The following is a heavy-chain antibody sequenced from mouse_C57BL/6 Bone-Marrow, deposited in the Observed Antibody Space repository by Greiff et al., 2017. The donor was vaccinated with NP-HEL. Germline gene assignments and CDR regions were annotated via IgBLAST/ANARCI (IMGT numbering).Heavy chain of an antibody. CDR1: GYTFTSYW. V-gene: IGHV1-5*01. CDR3: TRWRVYDLWFAY. Sequence: EVQLQQSGTVLARPGASVKMSCKTSGYTFTSYWMHWVKQRPGQGLEWIGAIYPGNSDTRYNQKFKGKAKLTAVTSASTAYMELSSLTNEDSAVYYCTRWRVYDLWFAYWGQGTLVTVSA. D-gene: IGHD2-3*01. J-gene: IGHJ3*01. CDR2: IYPGNSDT.